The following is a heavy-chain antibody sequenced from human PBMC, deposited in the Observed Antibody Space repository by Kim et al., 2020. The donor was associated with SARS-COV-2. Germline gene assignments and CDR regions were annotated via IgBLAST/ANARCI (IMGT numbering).Heavy chain of an antibody. V-gene: IGHV3-7*01. CDR3: ARDLIHFDY. CDR2: IKQDGSEK. J-gene: IGHJ4*02. CDR1: GFTFSSNW. Sequence: GGSLRLSCAASGFTFSSNWMSWVRQAPGKGLEWVANIKQDGSEKYYVDSVKGRFTISRDNAKNSLYLQMNSLRAEDTAVYYCARDLIHFDYWGQGTLVTVSS.